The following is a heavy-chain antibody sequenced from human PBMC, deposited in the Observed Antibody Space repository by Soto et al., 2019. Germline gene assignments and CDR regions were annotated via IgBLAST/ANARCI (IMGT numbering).Heavy chain of an antibody. CDR1: GVTSGYW. CDR2: TDSDGSTT. D-gene: IGHD2-21*01. Sequence: EVQLVESGGGLVQPGGSLRLSCVASGVTSGYWMHWVRQAPGKGLIWVSRTDSDGSTTKYADSVKGRFSVSRDNAKNTLYLQMNSLRVEDTAVYYCARGNYGFIMWGQGTMITVSS. CDR3: ARGNYGFIM. J-gene: IGHJ3*02. V-gene: IGHV3-74*03.